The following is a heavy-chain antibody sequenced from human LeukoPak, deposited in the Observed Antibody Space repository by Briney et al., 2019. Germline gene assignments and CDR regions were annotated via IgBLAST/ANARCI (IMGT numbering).Heavy chain of an antibody. Sequence: PSETLSLTCTVSGYSISSGDYWGWIRQPPGKGLEWIGSIYHSGRTYYNPSLKSRVTMSVDTSKNQFSLKLSSVTAADTAVYYCARDPDYWGQGTLVTVSS. CDR1: GYSISSGDY. CDR3: ARDPDY. V-gene: IGHV4-38-2*02. J-gene: IGHJ4*02. CDR2: IYHSGRT.